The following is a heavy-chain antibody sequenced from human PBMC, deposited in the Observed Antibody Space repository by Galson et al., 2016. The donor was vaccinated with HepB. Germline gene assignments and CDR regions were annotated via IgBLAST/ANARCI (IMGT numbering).Heavy chain of an antibody. V-gene: IGHV3-7*01. CDR3: ASAPAATESDY. CDR1: GFTFSGYW. D-gene: IGHD6-25*01. Sequence: SLRLSCAASGFTFSGYWMTWVRRAPGKGLEWVANIKQDGSEKNYVDSVKGRFTISRDNAKNLVYLQMNSLRAEDTAMYYCASAPAATESDYWGQGTLVTVSP. CDR2: IKQDGSEK. J-gene: IGHJ4*02.